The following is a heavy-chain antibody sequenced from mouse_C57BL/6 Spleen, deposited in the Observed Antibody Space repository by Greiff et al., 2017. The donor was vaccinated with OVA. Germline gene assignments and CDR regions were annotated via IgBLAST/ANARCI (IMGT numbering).Heavy chain of an antibody. Sequence: QVQLQQPGAELVMPGASVKLSCKASGYTFTSYWMHWVKQRPGQGLEWIGEIDPSDSYTNYNQKFKGKSTLTVDKSSSTAYMQLSSLTSEDSAVYDCARSYSNYPWFAYWGQGTLVTVSA. CDR1: GYTFTSYW. V-gene: IGHV1-69*01. J-gene: IGHJ3*01. CDR3: ARSYSNYPWFAY. CDR2: IDPSDSYT. D-gene: IGHD2-5*01.